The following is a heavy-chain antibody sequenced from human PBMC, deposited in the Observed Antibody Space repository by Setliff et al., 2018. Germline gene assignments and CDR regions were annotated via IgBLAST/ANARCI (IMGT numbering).Heavy chain of an antibody. CDR1: GGSINSYY. V-gene: IGHV4-59*12. CDR3: ARGKRYSGSRKPYYFDY. Sequence: SETLSLTCIVSGGSINSYYWNWIRQPPGKGLEWIGYIYYSGNSNYDTNYNPSLKSLVTILSDTSKNQFSLKLSSVTAADTAVYYCARGKRYSGSRKPYYFDYWGQGTLVTVSS. D-gene: IGHD1-26*01. J-gene: IGHJ4*02. CDR2: IYYSGNSNYDT.